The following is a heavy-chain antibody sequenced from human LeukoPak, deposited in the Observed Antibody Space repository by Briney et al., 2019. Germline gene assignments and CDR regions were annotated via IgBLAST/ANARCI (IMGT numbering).Heavy chain of an antibody. D-gene: IGHD4-17*01. Sequence: PGRSLRLSCAASGFTFSSYGMHWVRQAPGKGLEWVAVISYDGSNKYYADSAKGRFTISRDNSKNTLYLQMNSLRAEDTAVYYCAKEDDYGDLYDYWGQGTLVTVSS. J-gene: IGHJ4*02. CDR3: AKEDDYGDLYDY. CDR1: GFTFSSYG. V-gene: IGHV3-30*18. CDR2: ISYDGSNK.